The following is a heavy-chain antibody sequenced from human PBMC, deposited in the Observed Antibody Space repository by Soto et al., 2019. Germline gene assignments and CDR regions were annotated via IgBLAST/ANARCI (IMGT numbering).Heavy chain of an antibody. D-gene: IGHD5-12*01. CDR1: GSSISSGCF. Sequence: PSETLSPTCAVSGSSISSGCFWGWIRQPPGKGLEWIATMYHDGNTHYNPSLKSRVTMSVDTTKNQFSLKLNSVTAADTAVYYCARESYRGYHSYDYWGQGILVTVS. CDR3: ARESYRGYHSYDY. CDR2: MYHDGNT. V-gene: IGHV4-38-2*02. J-gene: IGHJ4*02.